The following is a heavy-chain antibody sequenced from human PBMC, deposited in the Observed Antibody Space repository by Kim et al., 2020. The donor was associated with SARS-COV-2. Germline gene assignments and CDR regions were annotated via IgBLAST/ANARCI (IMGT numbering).Heavy chain of an antibody. D-gene: IGHD1-26*01. V-gene: IGHV3-30-3*01. Sequence: GGSLRLSCAASGFTFSSYAMHWVRQAPGKGLEWVAVISYDGSNKYYADSVKGRFTISRDNSKNTLYLQMNSLRAEDTAVYYCARTSGSPGAFDIWGQGTMVTVSS. J-gene: IGHJ3*02. CDR3: ARTSGSPGAFDI. CDR1: GFTFSSYA. CDR2: ISYDGSNK.